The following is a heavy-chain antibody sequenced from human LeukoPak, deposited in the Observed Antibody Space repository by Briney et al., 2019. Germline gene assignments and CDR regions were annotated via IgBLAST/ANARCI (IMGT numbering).Heavy chain of an antibody. CDR3: AKVVGNGYFDWLTFDY. Sequence: GGSLRLSCAASGFTFSSYAVSWVRQAPGKGLEWVSAISGSGGSTYYADSVKGRFTISRDNSKNTLYLQMNSLRAEDTAVYYCAKVVGNGYFDWLTFDYWGRGTLVTVSS. CDR1: GFTFSSYA. D-gene: IGHD3-9*01. V-gene: IGHV3-23*01. J-gene: IGHJ4*02. CDR2: ISGSGGST.